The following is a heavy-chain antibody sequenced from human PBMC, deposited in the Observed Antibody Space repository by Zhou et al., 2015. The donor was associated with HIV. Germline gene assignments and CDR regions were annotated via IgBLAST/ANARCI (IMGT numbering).Heavy chain of an antibody. CDR2: TYNGYT. CDR1: GYTFTDYY. CDR3: ARDSTSMLTLLVDY. V-gene: IGHV1-18*04. J-gene: IGHJ4*02. D-gene: IGHD4/OR15-4a*01. Sequence: QVQLVQSGAEVKKPGASVKVSCKASGYTFTDYYMHWVRQAPGQGLEWMGWTYNGYTKYAPKFQDRVTMTTDTSTSTAYMEMRSLTSDDTAVYYCARDSTSMLTLLVDYVGPGNPGHRLR.